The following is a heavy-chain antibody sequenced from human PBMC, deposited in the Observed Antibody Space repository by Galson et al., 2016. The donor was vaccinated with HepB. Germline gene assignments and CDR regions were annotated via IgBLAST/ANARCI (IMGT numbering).Heavy chain of an antibody. CDR2: ISSRSTSI. CDR1: GLTFSSFS. V-gene: IGHV3-21*01. J-gene: IGHJ4*02. CDR3: ARDRGDYGDRLQY. Sequence: SLRLSCAASGLTFSSFSLNWVRQAPGKGLEWVSGISSRSTSISYADSVKGRFTISRDNAKNSLYLQMNSLRVEDTAVYYCARDRGDYGDRLQYWGQGTLVTVSS. D-gene: IGHD4-17*01.